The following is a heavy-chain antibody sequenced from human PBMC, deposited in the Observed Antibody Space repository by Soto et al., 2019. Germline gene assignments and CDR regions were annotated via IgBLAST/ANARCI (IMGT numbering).Heavy chain of an antibody. J-gene: IGHJ4*02. CDR2: IYYSGST. CDR3: ASVEGPRREYSSSYYFDY. Sequence: SETLSLTCTVSCGSISSCGYYWSWIRQHPGKGLEWIGYIYYSGSTYYNPSLKSRVTISVDTSKNQFSLKLSSVTAADTAVYYCASVEGPRREYSSSYYFDYWGQGTLVTVSS. CDR1: CGSISSCGYY. V-gene: IGHV4-31*03. D-gene: IGHD6-6*01.